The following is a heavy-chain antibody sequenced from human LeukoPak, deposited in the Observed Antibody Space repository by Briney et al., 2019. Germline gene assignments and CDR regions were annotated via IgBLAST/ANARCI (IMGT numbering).Heavy chain of an antibody. V-gene: IGHV1-18*01. CDR2: ISAYNGNT. Sequence: ASVKVSCKASGYTFTSYGISWVRQAPGQGLEWMGWISAYNGNTNYAQKLQGRVTTTTDTSTSTAYMELRSLRSDDTAVYYCARDPYYYDSSGYYLLGENEYFQHWGQGTLVTVSS. CDR3: ARDPYYYDSSGYYLLGENEYFQH. CDR1: GYTFTSYG. J-gene: IGHJ1*01. D-gene: IGHD3-22*01.